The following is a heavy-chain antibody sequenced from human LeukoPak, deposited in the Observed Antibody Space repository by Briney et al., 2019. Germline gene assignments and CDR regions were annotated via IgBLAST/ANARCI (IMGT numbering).Heavy chain of an antibody. CDR1: GFALNNYA. V-gene: IGHV3-33*01. CDR2: IWYDGSNE. J-gene: IGHJ5*02. CDR3: ARRDYFDP. D-gene: IGHD4-11*01. Sequence: GGSLRLSCAASGFALNNYAMHWVRQAPGKGLEWVAVIWYDGSNEYYSDSVKGRFTISRDNAKNTLYLQMNSLRAEDTAVYYCARRDYFDPWGQGTLVTVSS.